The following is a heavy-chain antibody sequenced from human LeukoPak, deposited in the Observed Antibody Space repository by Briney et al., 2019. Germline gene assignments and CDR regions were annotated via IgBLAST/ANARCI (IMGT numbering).Heavy chain of an antibody. CDR2: ISAYNGNT. V-gene: IGHV1-18*01. CDR1: GYTFTSYD. J-gene: IGHJ4*02. CDR3: ARGLFDYYDSSGYSYYFDY. D-gene: IGHD3-22*01. Sequence: ASVKVSCKASGYTFTSYDINWVRQAPGQGLEWMGWISAYNGNTNYAQKLQGRVTMTTDTSTSTAYMELRSLRSDDTAVYYCARGLFDYYDSSGYSYYFDYWGQGTLVTVSS.